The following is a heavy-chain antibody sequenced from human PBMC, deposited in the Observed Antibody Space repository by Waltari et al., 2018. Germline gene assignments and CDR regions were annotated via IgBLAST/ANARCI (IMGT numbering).Heavy chain of an antibody. CDR2: IKHDGTGT. D-gene: IGHD1-1*01. CDR3: GRGYNDRRLDY. Sequence: EVQLVESGGGLVQPGGSLRLSCEVSGFTFSNYWMHWVRQVPGKGLVLVARIKHDGTGTIYADSVQGRFTISSDNAKNTLYLQLNSLRVEDTAVDYCGRGYNDRRLDYWGQGTLVTVSS. J-gene: IGHJ4*02. CDR1: GFTFSNYW. V-gene: IGHV3-74*01.